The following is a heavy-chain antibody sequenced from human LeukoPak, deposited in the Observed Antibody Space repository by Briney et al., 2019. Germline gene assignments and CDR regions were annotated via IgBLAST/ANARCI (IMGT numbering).Heavy chain of an antibody. V-gene: IGHV4-34*01. D-gene: IGHD1-26*01. Sequence: SETLSLTCGVYDGTFSHYYWTWIRQPPGKGLEWIGEINHSGSTNYNPSLRSPFTISVDASKNHFSLKLSSVTAADTAVYYCARDDIVGATRPFDYWGQGTLVTVSS. CDR1: DGTFSHYY. CDR2: INHSGST. J-gene: IGHJ4*02. CDR3: ARDDIVGATRPFDY.